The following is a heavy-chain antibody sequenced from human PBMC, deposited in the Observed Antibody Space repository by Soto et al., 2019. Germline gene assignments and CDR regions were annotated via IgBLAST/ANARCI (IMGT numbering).Heavy chain of an antibody. V-gene: IGHV3-23*01. J-gene: IGHJ2*01. D-gene: IGHD5-12*01. CDR2: ISGSGGST. CDR3: AKDLYVGWVATTYWYFDL. Sequence: PGGSLRLSCAASGFTFSSYAMSWVRQAPGKGLEWVSAISGSGGSTYYADSVKGRFTISRDNSKNTLYLQMNSLRAEDTAVYYFAKDLYVGWVATTYWYFDLWGRGTLVTVSS. CDR1: GFTFSSYA.